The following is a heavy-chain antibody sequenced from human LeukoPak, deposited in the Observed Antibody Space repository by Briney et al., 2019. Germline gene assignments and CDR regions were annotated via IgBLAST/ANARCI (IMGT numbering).Heavy chain of an antibody. V-gene: IGHV3-48*04. Sequence: GGSLRLSCVVSGFTFSPYSMNWVRQAPGKGLEWVSYISSTIYYADSVKGRFTISRDNAKNSLYLQMNSLRAEDTAVYYCAELGITMIGGVWGKGTTVTISS. J-gene: IGHJ6*04. D-gene: IGHD3-10*02. CDR1: GFTFSPYS. CDR2: ISSTI. CDR3: AELGITMIGGV.